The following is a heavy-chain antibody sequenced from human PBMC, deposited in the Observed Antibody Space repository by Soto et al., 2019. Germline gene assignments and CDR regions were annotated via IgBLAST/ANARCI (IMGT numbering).Heavy chain of an antibody. CDR1: GGTFSSYA. J-gene: IGHJ5*02. Sequence: ALVKVSCKASGGTFSSYAINWVRQAPGQVLEWMGVINPHGGSTAYAQKFKGRVTLTRDTSASTVYMEVSSLTSEDTAMYYCARSAGGNFGIIIEGTNWFAPWGQGTLVTVSS. CDR3: ARSAGGNFGIIIEGTNWFAP. D-gene: IGHD1-26*01. CDR2: INPHGGST. V-gene: IGHV1-8*02.